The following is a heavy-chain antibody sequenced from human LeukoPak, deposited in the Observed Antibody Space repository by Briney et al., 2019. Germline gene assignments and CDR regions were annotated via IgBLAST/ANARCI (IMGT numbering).Heavy chain of an antibody. CDR2: INHSGST. D-gene: IGHD3-22*01. CDR1: GGSFSGYY. J-gene: IGHJ4*02. Sequence: SETLSLTCAVYGGSFSGYYWSWIRQPPGKGLEWIGEINHSGSTNYNPSLKSRVTISVDTSKNQFSLKLSSVTAADTAVYCCASHDSSGYYYEFDYWGQGTLVTVSS. CDR3: ASHDSSGYYYEFDY. V-gene: IGHV4-34*01.